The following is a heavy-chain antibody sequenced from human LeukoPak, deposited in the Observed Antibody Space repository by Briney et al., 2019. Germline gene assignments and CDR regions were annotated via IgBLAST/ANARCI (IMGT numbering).Heavy chain of an antibody. CDR3: ARASLRYFDWLDY. D-gene: IGHD3-9*01. Sequence: GGSLRLSCAASGFTFSSYSMNWVRQAPGKGLEWVSSISSSSSYIYYADSVKGRFTISRDNAKNSLYLQMNSLRAEDTAVYYCARASLRYFDWLDYWGQGTLVTVSS. V-gene: IGHV3-21*01. CDR1: GFTFSSYS. CDR2: ISSSSSYI. J-gene: IGHJ4*02.